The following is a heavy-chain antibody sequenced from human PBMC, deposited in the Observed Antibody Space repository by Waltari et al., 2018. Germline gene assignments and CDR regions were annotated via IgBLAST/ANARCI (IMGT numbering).Heavy chain of an antibody. CDR2: ISSSSSSL. D-gene: IGHD1-7*01. CDR1: GFTCSGNG. J-gene: IGHJ4*02. Sequence: DVQLVEAGGGLVKPVGSLRRGWAASGFTCSGNGMNWVRPSPGKGLEWVSSISSSSSSLYYADSVKGRFTISRVNPKNSLYLPMHSLRAEATSVYYCASGQSNWNYVYCVQGTLVTVSS. CDR3: ASGQSNWNYVY. V-gene: IGHV3-21*01.